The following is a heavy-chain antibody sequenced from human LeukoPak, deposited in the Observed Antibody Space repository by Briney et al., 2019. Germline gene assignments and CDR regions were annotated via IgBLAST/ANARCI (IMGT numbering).Heavy chain of an antibody. V-gene: IGHV1-18*04. J-gene: IGHJ4*02. D-gene: IGHD3-10*01. Sequence: GASVKVSCKASGYTFTSYGISWVRQATGQGLEWMGWITGYDGNTNYAQKLQGRVTMTTDTSTSTAYMELRSLRSDDTAVYYCAREWFGEFYYFDYWGQGTLVTVSS. CDR2: ITGYDGNT. CDR3: AREWFGEFYYFDY. CDR1: GYTFTSYG.